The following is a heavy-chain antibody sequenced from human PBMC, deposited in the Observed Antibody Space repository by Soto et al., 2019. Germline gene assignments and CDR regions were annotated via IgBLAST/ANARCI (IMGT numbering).Heavy chain of an antibody. V-gene: IGHV4-61*01. CDR3: ARGVGFGYYYYHMDL. CDR1: DDSVTSVSDY. D-gene: IGHD3-10*01. CDR2: IYYSGSA. Sequence: PSETLSLTCTVSDDSVTSVSDYWSWIRQPPGKGLEWIGYIYYSGSADYNPSLGSRVTISIDTSKNQFPLKLTSVTAADTAVYYCARGVGFGYYYYHMDLWGQGTTVTVSS. J-gene: IGHJ6*02.